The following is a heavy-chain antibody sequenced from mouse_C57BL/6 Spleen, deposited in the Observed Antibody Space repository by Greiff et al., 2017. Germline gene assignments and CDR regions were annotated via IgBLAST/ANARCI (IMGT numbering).Heavy chain of an antibody. CDR3: ARFLYYYGSSYDYFDY. J-gene: IGHJ2*01. V-gene: IGHV1-78*01. D-gene: IGHD1-1*01. CDR1: GYTFTDHT. Sequence: QVQLQQSDAELVKPGASVKISCKVSGYTFTDHTIHWMKQRPEQGLEWIGYIYPRDGSTKYNEKFKGKATLTADKSSSTAYMQLNSLTSEDSAVYFCARFLYYYGSSYDYFDYWGQGTTLTVSS. CDR2: IYPRDGST.